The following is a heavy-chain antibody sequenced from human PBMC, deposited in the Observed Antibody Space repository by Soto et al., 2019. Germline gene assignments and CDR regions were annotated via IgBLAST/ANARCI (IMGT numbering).Heavy chain of an antibody. CDR3: ARGHGPSDY. CDR1: GFTFSSYS. J-gene: IGHJ4*02. V-gene: IGHV3-21*01. CDR2: ISSSSSYI. Sequence: GALRLSWAASGFTFSSYSMNWVRQAPGKGLEWVSSISSSSSYIYYSDSVKGRFTISRDNAKNSLYLQMHSTRAEDTAVYYCARGHGPSDYWRQRTLVTVSS.